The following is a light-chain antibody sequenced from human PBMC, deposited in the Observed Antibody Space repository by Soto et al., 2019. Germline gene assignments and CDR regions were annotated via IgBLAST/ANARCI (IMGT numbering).Light chain of an antibody. V-gene: IGKV3-20*01. CDR3: QQYGSSWT. Sequence: EIVLTQSPGTLSLSPGERATLSCRASQSVSSSSLAWYQQKPGHAPRLLIYGASSRATGIPDRFSGSGFGTAFTLTINRLEPEDFAVYYCQQYGSSWTFGQGTKVDIK. CDR2: GAS. CDR1: QSVSSSS. J-gene: IGKJ1*01.